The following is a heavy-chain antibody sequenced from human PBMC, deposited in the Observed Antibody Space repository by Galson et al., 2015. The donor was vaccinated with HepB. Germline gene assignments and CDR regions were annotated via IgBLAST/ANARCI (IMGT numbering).Heavy chain of an antibody. V-gene: IGHV3-9*01. Sequence: SLRLSCAASGFNFDNYAMHWVRQAPGKGLEWVSGISWNSGNIGYADSVKGRFIISRDNAKNSLYLQMNSLRAEDTALYYCAKIEHIAVADYYFHYWGQGILVTVSS. CDR3: AKIEHIAVADYYFHY. D-gene: IGHD6-19*01. CDR1: GFNFDNYA. J-gene: IGHJ4*02. CDR2: ISWNSGNI.